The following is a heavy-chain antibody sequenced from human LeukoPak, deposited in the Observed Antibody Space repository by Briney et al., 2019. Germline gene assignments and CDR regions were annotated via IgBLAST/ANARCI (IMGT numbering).Heavy chain of an antibody. V-gene: IGHV3-9*01. CDR1: GFSFDDYA. D-gene: IGHD6-13*01. Sequence: GGSLRLSCAASGFSFDDYAMVWVRQAPGRGLEWVSGISWNSGSIGYADSVKGRFTISRDNAKNSLYLQMNSPRAEDTALYYCAKEVLAAAGRWFDPWGQGTLVTVSS. J-gene: IGHJ5*02. CDR2: ISWNSGSI. CDR3: AKEVLAAAGRWFDP.